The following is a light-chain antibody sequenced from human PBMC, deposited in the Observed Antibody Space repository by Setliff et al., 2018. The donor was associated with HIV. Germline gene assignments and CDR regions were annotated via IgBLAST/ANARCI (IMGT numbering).Light chain of an antibody. Sequence: SYELTQPPSVSVAPGKTARITCGGNNIGSKSVHWYQQKPGQAPVLVVYDDNDRPSGIPERFSGSNSGNTATLTISRVEAGDEADYYWQVWDSSSDHHVFGTGTKV. V-gene: IGLV3-21*03. CDR1: NIGSKS. CDR3: QVWDSSSDHHV. J-gene: IGLJ1*01. CDR2: DDN.